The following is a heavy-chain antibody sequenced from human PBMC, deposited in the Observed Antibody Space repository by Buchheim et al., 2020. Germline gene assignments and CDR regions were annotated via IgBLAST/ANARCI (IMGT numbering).Heavy chain of an antibody. CDR1: GGSISLYY. CDR3: ARGNSYYDSSGHYYNVLHAFDI. J-gene: IGHJ3*02. Sequence: QVQLQESGPGLVKPSEPLSLTCNVSGGSISLYYWNWIRRRPGKGLEWIGYIYYSGNTHYNPYLKGRVTISVDTSKNQFSLKLSSVTAADTAVYYCARGNSYYDSSGHYYNVLHAFDIWGQGT. V-gene: IGHV4-59*12. D-gene: IGHD3-22*01. CDR2: IYYSGNT.